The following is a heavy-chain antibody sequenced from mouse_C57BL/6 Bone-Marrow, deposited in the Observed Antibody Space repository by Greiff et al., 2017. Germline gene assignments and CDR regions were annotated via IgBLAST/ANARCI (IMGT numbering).Heavy chain of an antibody. Sequence: QVQLKESGAELMKPGASVKLSCKATGYTFTGYWIEWVKQRPGHGLEWIGEILPGSGSTNYNEKFKGKATFTADTSSSTAYMQLSSLTTEDSAIYDCARNVGYLFDYWGQGTTLTVSS. CDR2: ILPGSGST. J-gene: IGHJ2*01. D-gene: IGHD2-3*01. CDR1: GYTFTGYW. CDR3: ARNVGYLFDY. V-gene: IGHV1-9*01.